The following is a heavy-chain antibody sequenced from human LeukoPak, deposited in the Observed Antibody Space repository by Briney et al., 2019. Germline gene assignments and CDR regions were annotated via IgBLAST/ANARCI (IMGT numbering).Heavy chain of an antibody. D-gene: IGHD2-2*01. CDR3: ARDRLPHCSGTSRYEDYNYMDV. CDR2: ISSRSSAI. Sequence: GGSLRLSCAASGFSFSDYSINWVRQAPGKGLEWISYISSRSSAIFYADPVQGRFTISRDNAKNSLYLQMNGLRADDTAVYYCARDRLPHCSGTSRYEDYNYMDVWGKGTTVTVSS. J-gene: IGHJ6*03. V-gene: IGHV3-48*01. CDR1: GFSFSDYS.